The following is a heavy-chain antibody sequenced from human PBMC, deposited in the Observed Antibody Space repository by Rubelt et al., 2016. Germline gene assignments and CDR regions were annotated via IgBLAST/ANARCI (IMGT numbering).Heavy chain of an antibody. V-gene: IGHV6-1*01. CDR2: TYYRSKWYN. J-gene: IGHJ3*02. CDR3: ARTPGLYDAFDT. D-gene: IGHD2-15*01. Sequence: RGLEWLGRTYYRSKWYNDYAVSVKSRITINPDTSKNQFSLQLNSVTPEDTAVYYCARTPGLYDAFDTWGQGTMVTVSS.